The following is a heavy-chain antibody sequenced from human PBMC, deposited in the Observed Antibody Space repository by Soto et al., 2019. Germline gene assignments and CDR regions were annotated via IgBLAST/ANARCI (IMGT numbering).Heavy chain of an antibody. D-gene: IGHD3-9*01. V-gene: IGHV1-18*01. CDR3: ARDRKPFYDILTGPRYYYGMDV. Sequence: ASVKVSCKASGYTFTSYGISWVRQAPGQGLEWMGWISAYNGNTNYAQKLQGRVTMTTDTSTSTAYMELRSLRSDDTAVYYCARDRKPFYDILTGPRYYYGMDVWGQGTTVPVSS. CDR1: GYTFTSYG. CDR2: ISAYNGNT. J-gene: IGHJ6*02.